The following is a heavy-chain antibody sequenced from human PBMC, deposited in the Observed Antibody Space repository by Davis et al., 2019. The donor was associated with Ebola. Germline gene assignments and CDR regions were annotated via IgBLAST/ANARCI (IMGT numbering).Heavy chain of an antibody. CDR3: ARGPGTRCSSGGRCYPHY. D-gene: IGHD2-15*01. V-gene: IGHV1-8*01. CDR2: MNPNSGNT. J-gene: IGHJ4*02. CDR1: RYTFTSYD. Sequence: AASVTVSCKASRYTFTSYDINWVRQATGQGLEWMGWMNPNSGNTGYAPKFQGRVTMTRNTSISTGYMELSSLRSEDTAVYYCARGPGTRCSSGGRCYPHYWGQGTLVTVSS.